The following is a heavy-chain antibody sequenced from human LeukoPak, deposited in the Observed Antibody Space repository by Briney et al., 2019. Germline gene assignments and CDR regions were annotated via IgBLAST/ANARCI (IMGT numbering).Heavy chain of an antibody. CDR3: ARVELDSSGYFDAFDI. Sequence: PSETLSLTCTVSGYSISSGYYWGCIRQPPGKGLEWIGSIYYSGSAYYNPSLKSRVSISVDTSKNQFSLKLRSVTAADTAVYYCARVELDSSGYFDAFDIWGQGTMVAVSS. CDR2: IYYSGSA. CDR1: GYSISSGYY. D-gene: IGHD3-22*01. V-gene: IGHV4-38-2*02. J-gene: IGHJ3*02.